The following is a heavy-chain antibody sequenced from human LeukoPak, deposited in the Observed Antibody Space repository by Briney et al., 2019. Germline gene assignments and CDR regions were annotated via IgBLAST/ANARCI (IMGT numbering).Heavy chain of an antibody. Sequence: SVKVSCKASVGTFSSYSIIWVRQAPGQGLEWMGGIIPIFGTANYAQKFQGRVTITADESTSTAYMELSSLRSEDTAVYYCARDKASTGSGTYYYYMDVWGKGTTVTISS. V-gene: IGHV1-69*01. CDR2: IIPIFGTA. D-gene: IGHD3-10*01. CDR1: VGTFSSYS. CDR3: ARDKASTGSGTYYYYMDV. J-gene: IGHJ6*03.